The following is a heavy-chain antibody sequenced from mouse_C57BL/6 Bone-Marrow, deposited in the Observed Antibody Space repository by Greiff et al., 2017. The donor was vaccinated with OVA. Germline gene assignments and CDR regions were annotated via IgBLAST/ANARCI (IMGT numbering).Heavy chain of an antibody. V-gene: IGHV3-6*01. J-gene: IGHJ1*03. CDR1: GYSITSGYY. CDR2: ISYDGSN. D-gene: IGHD2-2*01. Sequence: DVHLVESGPGLVKPSQSLSLTCSVTGYSITSGYYWNWIRQFPGNKLEWMGYISYDGSNNYNPSLKNRISITRDTSKNQFFLKLNSVTTEDTATYYCASDGYYGYFDVWGTGTTVTVSS. CDR3: ASDGYYGYFDV.